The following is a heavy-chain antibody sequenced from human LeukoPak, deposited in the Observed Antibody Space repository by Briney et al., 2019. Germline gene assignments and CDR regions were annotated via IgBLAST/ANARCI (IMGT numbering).Heavy chain of an antibody. CDR3: ARRIGLRSSDI. J-gene: IGHJ3*02. Sequence: GGSLKISCQCSGYSFTSYWIGWVRQMPGKGLEWMGIIYPGDSDTRYSPSFQGQVTISADKSISTAYLQWSSLKASDTAMYHCARRIGLRSSDIWGQGTMVTVSS. CDR2: IYPGDSDT. CDR1: GYSFTSYW. D-gene: IGHD1-26*01. V-gene: IGHV5-51*01.